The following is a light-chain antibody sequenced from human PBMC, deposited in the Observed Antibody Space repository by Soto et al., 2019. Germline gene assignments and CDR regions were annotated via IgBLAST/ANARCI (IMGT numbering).Light chain of an antibody. V-gene: IGKV1-5*03. CDR3: QQYNSYPLT. Sequence: DIQMTQSPSTLCGSVGDRVTITCRASQTISSWLAWYQQKPGKAPKLLIYKASTLKSGVPSRFSGSGSGTEFTLTISSLQPDDFATYYCQQYNSYPLTFGGGTKGDIK. CDR1: QTISSW. CDR2: KAS. J-gene: IGKJ4*01.